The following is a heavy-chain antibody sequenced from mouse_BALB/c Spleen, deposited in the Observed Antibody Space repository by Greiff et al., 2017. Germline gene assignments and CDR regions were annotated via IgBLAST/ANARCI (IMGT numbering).Heavy chain of an antibody. D-gene: IGHD1-1*02. CDR2: ISYSGST. V-gene: IGHV3-2*02. CDR3: ARGGPYYGYYFDY. J-gene: IGHJ2*01. CDR1: GYSITSDYA. Sequence: DVKLQESGPGLVKPSQSLSLTCTVTGYSITSDYAWNWIRQFPGNKLEWMGYISYSGSTSYNPSLKSRISITRDTSKNQFFLQLNSVTTEDTATYYCARGGPYYGYYFDYWGQGTTLTVSS.